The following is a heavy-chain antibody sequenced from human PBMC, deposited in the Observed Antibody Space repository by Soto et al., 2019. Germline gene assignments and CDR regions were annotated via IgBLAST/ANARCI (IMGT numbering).Heavy chain of an antibody. V-gene: IGHV1-69*02. CDR1: GGTFSSYT. Sequence: ASVKVSCKASGGTFSSYTISWVRQAPGQGLEWKGRIIPILGIANYAQKFQGRVTITADKSTSTAYMELSSLRSEDTAVYYCARVPFCSGGSCYSHAKSYFDYWGQGTLVTVSS. CDR2: IIPILGIA. CDR3: ARVPFCSGGSCYSHAKSYFDY. J-gene: IGHJ4*02. D-gene: IGHD2-15*01.